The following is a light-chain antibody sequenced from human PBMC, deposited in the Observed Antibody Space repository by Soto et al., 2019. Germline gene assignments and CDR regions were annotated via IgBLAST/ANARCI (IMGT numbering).Light chain of an antibody. CDR2: GAS. V-gene: IGKV3-20*01. CDR1: QGVSSY. Sequence: EIVLTQSPATLSLSPGERATLSCRASQGVSSYLAWYQQKPGQAPRLLIYGASSRATGIPDRFSGSGSGTDFTLTISGLEPEDFAVYYCQQYGNSPYTFGQGTKLEIK. J-gene: IGKJ2*01. CDR3: QQYGNSPYT.